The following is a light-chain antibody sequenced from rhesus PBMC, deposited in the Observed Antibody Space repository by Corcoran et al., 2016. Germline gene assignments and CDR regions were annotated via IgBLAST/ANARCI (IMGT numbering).Light chain of an antibody. Sequence: DIQMTQSPSSLSASVGDTVTITCRASQGIRSYLNWFQQKPGKAPKLLIYAATTVQSGVPSRLSGSGSGADFTITISSLQPEDFAAYYCLQHNYYPPTFGQGTKVEIK. CDR1: QGIRSY. V-gene: IGKV1-28*03. CDR3: LQHNYYPPT. CDR2: AAT. J-gene: IGKJ1*01.